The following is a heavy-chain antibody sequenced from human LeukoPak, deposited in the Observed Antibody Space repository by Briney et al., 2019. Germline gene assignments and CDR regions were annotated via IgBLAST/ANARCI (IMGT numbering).Heavy chain of an antibody. V-gene: IGHV3-7*01. J-gene: IGHJ4*02. CDR3: ARRDSTGWYYFDY. Sequence: PGGSLRLSCVASGFTFSNHWMTWVRQAPGKGLEWVANIKRDGSESYYVDSVKGRFTMSRDNPNNSLYLRMNSLRAEDTGVYYCARRDSTGWYYFDYWGQGTRVTVSS. CDR1: GFTFSNHW. D-gene: IGHD6-19*01. CDR2: IKRDGSES.